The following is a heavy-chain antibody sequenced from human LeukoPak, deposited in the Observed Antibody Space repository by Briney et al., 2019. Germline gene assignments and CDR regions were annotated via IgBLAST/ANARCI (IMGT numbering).Heavy chain of an antibody. CDR2: IGAGVTGK. D-gene: IGHD3-22*01. J-gene: IGHJ4*02. V-gene: IGHV3-23*01. CDR3: AKSIDSGGYPLGDS. CDR1: GFAIPNDG. Sequence: PGGSLRLSCTGSGFAIPNDGMAWVRQAPGKGLEWISSIGAGVTGKCYAASVRGRFTISKDNSKKTVFLQMNSLRAEDTALYYCAKSIDSGGYPLGDSWGQGTLVIVSS.